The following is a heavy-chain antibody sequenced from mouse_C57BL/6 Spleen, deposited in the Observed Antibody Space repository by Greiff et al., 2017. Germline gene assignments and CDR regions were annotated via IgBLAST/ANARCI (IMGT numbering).Heavy chain of an antibody. D-gene: IGHD6-1*01. Sequence: VQLQQSGPELVKPGASVKISCKASGYAFSSYWMNWVKQRPGKGLEWIGRINPGDGDTNYNGKFKGKATLTADKSSSTAYMQLSCLTSEDSAVYYCARWYSAGWGAVDYWGQGTTVTVSS. V-gene: IGHV1-82*01. CDR1: GYAFSSYW. CDR2: INPGDGDT. J-gene: IGHJ4*01. CDR3: ARWYSAGWGAVDY.